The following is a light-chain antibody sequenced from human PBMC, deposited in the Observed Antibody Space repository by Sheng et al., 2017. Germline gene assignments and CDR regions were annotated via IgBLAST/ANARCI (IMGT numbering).Light chain of an antibody. CDR1: QRVGRY. Sequence: EIVLTQSPATLSLSPGERATLSCRASQRVGRYLAWYQQKPGQAPRLLIYGASSRATGIPDRFSGSGSGTDFTLTISRLEPEDFAVYYCQQYGSSPPWTFGQGTKVEIK. CDR2: GAS. J-gene: IGKJ1*01. V-gene: IGKV3-20*01. CDR3: QQYGSSPPWT.